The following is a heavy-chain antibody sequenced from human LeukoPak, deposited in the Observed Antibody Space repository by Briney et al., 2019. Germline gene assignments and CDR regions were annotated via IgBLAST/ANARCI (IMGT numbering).Heavy chain of an antibody. CDR1: GFTFSSYG. CDR3: AKALLPYFDWYFDY. J-gene: IGHJ4*02. V-gene: IGHV3-23*01. D-gene: IGHD3-9*01. Sequence: GGSLRLSYAASGFTFSSYGMSWVRQAPGKGLEWVSVISGIGGSTYYADSVRGRFTISRDNSKNTLYLQMNSLRVEDTAVYYCAKALLPYFDWYFDYWGQGTLVTVSS. CDR2: ISGIGGST.